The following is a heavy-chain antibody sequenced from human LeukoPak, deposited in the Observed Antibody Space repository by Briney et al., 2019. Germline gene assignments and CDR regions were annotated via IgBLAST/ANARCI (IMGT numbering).Heavy chain of an antibody. CDR3: ATQTYGDYVLGAFDI. CDR2: IYPGDSDT. CDR1: GYSFNSYW. D-gene: IGHD4-17*01. Sequence: GESLKISCKGSGYSFNSYWIGWVRQMPGKGLEWMGNIYPGDSDTRYSPSFQGQVTISADKSISTAYLQWSSLKASDTAMYYCATQTYGDYVLGAFDIWGQGTMVTVSS. J-gene: IGHJ3*02. V-gene: IGHV5-51*01.